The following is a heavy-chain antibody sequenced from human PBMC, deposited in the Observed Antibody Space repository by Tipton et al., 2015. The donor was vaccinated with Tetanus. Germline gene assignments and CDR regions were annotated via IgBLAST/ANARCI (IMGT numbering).Heavy chain of an antibody. J-gene: IGHJ4*02. CDR2: IKQDGSEK. D-gene: IGHD2-15*01. V-gene: IGHV3-7*04. CDR1: GITFSSYW. Sequence: SLRLSCAASGITFSSYWMSWVRQAPGKGLEWVANIKQDGSEKYYVDSVKGRFTISRDNAKNSLYLQMNSLRPEDTAVYYCAKEFQRARIRFFDSWGQGTQVTASS. CDR3: AKEFQRARIRFFDS.